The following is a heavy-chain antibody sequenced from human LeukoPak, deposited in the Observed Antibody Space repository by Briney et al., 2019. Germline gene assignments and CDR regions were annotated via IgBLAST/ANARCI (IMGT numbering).Heavy chain of an antibody. Sequence: HPGGSLRLSCAASGFTFSSYSMNWVRQAPGKGLEWVSYISSSSSTIYYADSVKGRFTISRNNAKNSLYLQMNSLRAEDTAVYYCARLVPAARGYYFDYWGQGTLVTVSS. J-gene: IGHJ4*02. CDR3: ARLVPAARGYYFDY. V-gene: IGHV3-48*04. CDR2: ISSSSSTI. CDR1: GFTFSSYS. D-gene: IGHD2-2*01.